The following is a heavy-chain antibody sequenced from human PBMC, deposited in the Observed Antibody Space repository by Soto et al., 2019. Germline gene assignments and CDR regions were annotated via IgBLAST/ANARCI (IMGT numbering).Heavy chain of an antibody. V-gene: IGHV1-69*01. CDR2: IIPIFGTA. J-gene: IGHJ5*02. D-gene: IGHD6-19*01. CDR3: ARGTGSSGWYKSDWFDP. Sequence: QVQLVQSGAEVKKPGSSVKVSCKASGGTFSSYAISWVRQAPGQGLEWMGGIIPIFGTANYAQKFQGRVRITADESTSTAYMERSSLRSEDTAVYYCARGTGSSGWYKSDWFDPWGQGTLVTVSS. CDR1: GGTFSSYA.